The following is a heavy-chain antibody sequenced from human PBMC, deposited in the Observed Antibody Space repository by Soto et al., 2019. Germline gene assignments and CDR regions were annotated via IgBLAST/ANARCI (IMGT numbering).Heavy chain of an antibody. CDR1: GFSLSTSGMC. V-gene: IGHV2-70*11. Sequence: SGPTLVNPTQTLTLTCTFSGFSLSTSGMCVSWIRQPPGKALEWLARIDWDDDKYYSTSLKTRLTISKDTSKNQVVLTMTNMDPVDTATYYCARIHSSGWYHWFDSWGQGTLVTVSS. D-gene: IGHD6-19*01. CDR2: IDWDDDK. CDR3: ARIHSSGWYHWFDS. J-gene: IGHJ5*01.